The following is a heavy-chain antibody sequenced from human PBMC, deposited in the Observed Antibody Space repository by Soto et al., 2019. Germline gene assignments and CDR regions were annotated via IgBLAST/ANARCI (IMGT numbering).Heavy chain of an antibody. D-gene: IGHD6-13*01. Sequence: GGSRRLACAASGVTVSSNYMSWVRQAPGKGLEWVSAIYSGGSTYYADSVKGLFTISRHNSKNTLYLQMNSLRAEDTAVYYCASAPGYSSSWTFIGAFDIWGQGTMVTVSS. CDR1: GVTVSSNY. V-gene: IGHV3-53*04. CDR3: ASAPGYSSSWTFIGAFDI. J-gene: IGHJ3*02. CDR2: IYSGGST.